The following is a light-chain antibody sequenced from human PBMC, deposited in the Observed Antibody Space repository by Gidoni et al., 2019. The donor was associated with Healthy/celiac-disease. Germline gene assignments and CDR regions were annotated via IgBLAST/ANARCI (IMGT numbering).Light chain of an antibody. J-gene: IGKJ4*01. CDR3: QQYDNLPPSLT. Sequence: DIQMTQSPSSLSASVGDRVTITCQASQDISNYLNWYQQKPGKAPKLLIYDASNLETGVPSRFSGSGSGTDFTFTISSLQPEDIATYYCQQYDNLPPSLTFGGGTKVGIK. CDR2: DAS. V-gene: IGKV1-33*01. CDR1: QDISNY.